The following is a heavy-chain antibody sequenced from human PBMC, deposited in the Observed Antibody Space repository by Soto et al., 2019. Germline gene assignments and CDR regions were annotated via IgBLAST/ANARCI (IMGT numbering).Heavy chain of an antibody. CDR3: ARSGYFSGGSCVYSCYVRGV. CDR1: GFTFSSYG. CDR2: IWYDASNK. D-gene: IGHD2-15*01. V-gene: IGHV3-33*01. J-gene: IGHJ6*02. Sequence: QVQLVESGGGVVQPGRSLRLYCEASGFTFSSYGLHWVRQAPGKGLEWVAGIWYDASNKYYADSVKGRFTISRDNSKNTLYLEMECLRAEDPAGYYCARSGYFSGGSCVYSCYVRGVWGPGTTAPLSS.